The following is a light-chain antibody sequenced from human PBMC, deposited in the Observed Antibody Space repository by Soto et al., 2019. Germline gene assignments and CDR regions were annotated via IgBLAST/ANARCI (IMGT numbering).Light chain of an antibody. Sequence: QLVLTQPPSASGTPGQRVTISCSGSSSNIGSNFVSWYQQLPGTAPKLLIYSNTQRPSGVPDRFSGSKSGTSASLAISGLRSADEADYYCATWDDSLSGWVFGGGTKLTVL. CDR2: SNT. CDR1: SSNIGSNF. J-gene: IGLJ3*02. CDR3: ATWDDSLSGWV. V-gene: IGLV1-47*02.